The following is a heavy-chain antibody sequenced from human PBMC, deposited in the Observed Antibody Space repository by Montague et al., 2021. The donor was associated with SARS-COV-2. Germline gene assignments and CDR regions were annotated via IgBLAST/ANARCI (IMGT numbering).Heavy chain of an antibody. D-gene: IGHD1-1*01. Sequence: ISGGTVSSNSATWNCVRQSPSRGLEWLGRTYYRSKWYNDYAVSVRGRVTINPDTSKNQFSLQLNSVTPEDTAIYYCTSGREGNYNVMDVWGQGTTVTVSS. CDR3: TSGREGNYNVMDV. J-gene: IGHJ6*02. CDR2: TYYRSKWYN. CDR1: GGTVSSNSAT. V-gene: IGHV6-1*01.